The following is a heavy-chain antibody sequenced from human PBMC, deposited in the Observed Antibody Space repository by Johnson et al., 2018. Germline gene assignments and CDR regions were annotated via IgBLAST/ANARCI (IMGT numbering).Heavy chain of an antibody. J-gene: IGHJ6*03. D-gene: IGHD2-8*01. V-gene: IGHV3-30*18. CDR1: GFTFNSHG. CDR2: ISYDGINK. CDR3: AKDQVTGTNWVSYYCYMDV. Sequence: QVQLVQSGGGVVQPGRSLRLSCAASGFTFNSHGMHWVRQGPGKGLEWVAVISYDGINKYYIDSVRGRFTISRDTSKKTLFLQMNSRRVEDKAVYYCAKDQVTGTNWVSYYCYMDVWGKGTTVTVSS.